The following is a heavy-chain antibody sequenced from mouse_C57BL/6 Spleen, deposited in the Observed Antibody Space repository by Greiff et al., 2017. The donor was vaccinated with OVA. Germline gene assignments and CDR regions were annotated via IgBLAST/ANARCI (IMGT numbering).Heavy chain of an antibody. V-gene: IGHV5-4*01. D-gene: IGHD2-2*01. CDR3: ARDHGYDYFDY. J-gene: IGHJ2*01. Sequence: DVMLVESGGGLAKPGGSLKLSCAASGFTFSSYAMSWVRQTPEKRLEWVATISDGGSYTSYPDNVKGRFTISRDNAKNNLYLQMSHLKSEDTAMYYCARDHGYDYFDYWGQGTTLTVSS. CDR1: GFTFSSYA. CDR2: ISDGGSYT.